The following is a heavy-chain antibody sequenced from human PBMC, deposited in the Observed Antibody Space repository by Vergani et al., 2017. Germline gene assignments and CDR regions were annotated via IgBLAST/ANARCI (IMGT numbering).Heavy chain of an antibody. V-gene: IGHV4-39*01. CDR2: IYNSGNG. CDR3: ASGKYYSDSTSHFRGRYFDV. Sequence: QMQLQESGPGLVTASETLSLTCTVSGDSIISRSYSWGWIRQPPGKGLEWIGSIYNSGNGDSSSSLKSRVTISADTSKNQFSLRLTSVTAADTAVYYCASGKYYSDSTSHFRGRYFDVWGRGTLVTVPS. D-gene: IGHD3-16*01. CDR1: GDSIISRSYS. J-gene: IGHJ2*01.